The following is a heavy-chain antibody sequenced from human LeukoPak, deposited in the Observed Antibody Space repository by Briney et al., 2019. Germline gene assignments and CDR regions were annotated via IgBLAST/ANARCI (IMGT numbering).Heavy chain of an antibody. J-gene: IGHJ5*02. CDR3: ARDRAYGSGSSLNWFDP. CDR1: GFTFSSYW. Sequence: QAGGSLRLSCAASGFTFSSYWMSWVRQAPGKGLEWVANIKQDGSEKYYVDSVKGRFTISRDNAKNSLYLQMNSLRAEDTAVYYCARDRAYGSGSSLNWFDPWGQGTLVTVSS. D-gene: IGHD3-10*01. V-gene: IGHV3-7*01. CDR2: IKQDGSEK.